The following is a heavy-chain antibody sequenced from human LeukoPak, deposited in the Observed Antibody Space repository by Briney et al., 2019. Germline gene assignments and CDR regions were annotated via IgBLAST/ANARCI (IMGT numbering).Heavy chain of an antibody. Sequence: PGGSLRLSCAASGFTFSSYGMHWVRQAPGKGLEWVAFIRYDGSNKYYADSVKGRFTISRDNSKNTLYLQMNSLRAEDTAVYHCAKSARRYCSGGSCYYFDYWGQGTLVTVSS. CDR2: IRYDGSNK. V-gene: IGHV3-30*02. J-gene: IGHJ4*02. CDR1: GFTFSSYG. CDR3: AKSARRYCSGGSCYYFDY. D-gene: IGHD2-15*01.